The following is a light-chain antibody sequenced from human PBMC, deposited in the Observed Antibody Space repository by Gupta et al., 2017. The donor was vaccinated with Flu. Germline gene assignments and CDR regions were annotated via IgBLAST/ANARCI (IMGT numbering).Light chain of an antibody. CDR3: CSYAVSYTVGSV. CDR2: DVS. Sequence: QSAMTQPRLVSWSTGPSVTIPCTGTSSDDGGYNYVSWYQQHPGKAPKLMIYDVSKRPSGVPNRVSGSKSGNTASQTISGLQAEDEADYYCCSYAVSYTVGSVFGTGTKVTVL. J-gene: IGLJ1*01. CDR1: SSDDGGYNY. V-gene: IGLV2-11*01.